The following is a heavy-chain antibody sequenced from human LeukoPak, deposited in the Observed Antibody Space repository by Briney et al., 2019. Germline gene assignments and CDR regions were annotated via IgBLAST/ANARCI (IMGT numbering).Heavy chain of an antibody. Sequence: SETLSLTCAVYGGSFSGYYCSWIRQPPGKGLEWIGEINHSGSTNYNPSLKSRVTISVDTSKNQFSLKLSSVTAADTAVYYCARRRVGIDYWGQGTLVTVSS. J-gene: IGHJ4*02. V-gene: IGHV4-34*01. CDR3: ARRRVGIDY. CDR2: INHSGST. D-gene: IGHD2-15*01. CDR1: GGSFSGYY.